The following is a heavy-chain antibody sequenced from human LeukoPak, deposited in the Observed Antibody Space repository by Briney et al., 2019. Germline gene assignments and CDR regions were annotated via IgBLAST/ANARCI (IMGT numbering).Heavy chain of an antibody. J-gene: IGHJ4*02. CDR2: ITSDGSST. CDR3: ARGKGGSSPFDH. Sequence: PGGSLRLSCAASGFTFRTFWMHWVRQAPGKGLVWVSRITSDGSSTSQADSVKGRFTISRDSSKNTLYLQMNSLRAEDTAVYYCARGKGGSSPFDHWGQGTLVTVSS. D-gene: IGHD1-26*01. CDR1: GFTFRTFW. V-gene: IGHV3-74*01.